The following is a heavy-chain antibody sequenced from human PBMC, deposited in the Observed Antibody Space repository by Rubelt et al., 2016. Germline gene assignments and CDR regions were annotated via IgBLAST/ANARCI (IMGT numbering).Heavy chain of an antibody. Sequence: RQHPGKGLEWIGYIYYSGSTYYNPSLKSRVTISVDTSKNQFSLKLSSVTAADTAVYYCARAVTDYYGSGSAHSGYYYMDVWGQGTTVTVSS. CDR2: IYYSGST. D-gene: IGHD3-10*01. J-gene: IGHJ6*03. V-gene: IGHV4-31*02. CDR3: ARAVTDYYGSGSAHSGYYYMDV.